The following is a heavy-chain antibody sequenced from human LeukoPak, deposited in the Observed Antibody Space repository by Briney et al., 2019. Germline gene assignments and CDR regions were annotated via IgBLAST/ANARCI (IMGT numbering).Heavy chain of an antibody. J-gene: IGHJ1*01. CDR1: GFTFRSYG. D-gene: IGHD1-26*01. Sequence: PGGSLRLSCAAAGFTFRSYGMHWRRQGPRKGLEWVSSISSTSSNIYYADSVKGPFTISRDNARNSLFLQGHSLRAEDTAVYYCARDVGSHPEYFQHWGQGTLVTVSS. V-gene: IGHV3-21*06. CDR3: ARDVGSHPEYFQH. CDR2: ISSTSSNI.